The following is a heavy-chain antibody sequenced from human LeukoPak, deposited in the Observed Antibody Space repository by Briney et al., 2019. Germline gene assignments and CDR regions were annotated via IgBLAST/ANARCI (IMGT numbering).Heavy chain of an antibody. CDR2: IRSKANSYAT. Sequence: GGSLRLSCAASGFTFSGSAMHWVRQASGKGLEWVGRIRSKANSYATAYAASVKGRFTISRDDSKNTAYLQMNSLNTEETAVYYCTRLALYGDYRDAFDIWGQGTMVTVSS. V-gene: IGHV3-73*01. CDR1: GFTFSGSA. CDR3: TRLALYGDYRDAFDI. D-gene: IGHD4-17*01. J-gene: IGHJ3*02.